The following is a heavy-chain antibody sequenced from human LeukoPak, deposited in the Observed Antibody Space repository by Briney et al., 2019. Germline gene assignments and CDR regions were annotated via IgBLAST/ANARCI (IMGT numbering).Heavy chain of an antibody. CDR1: GGSISSYY. CDR2: IYYSGST. Sequence: SETLSLTCTVSGGSISSYYWSWIRQPPGKGLEWIGYIYYSGSTKYNPSLKSRVTISVDTSKNQFSLKLRSVTAADTAVYYCAILKDGSYNWLDPWGQGTLVTVSS. J-gene: IGHJ5*02. CDR3: AILKDGSYNWLDP. V-gene: IGHV4-59*08. D-gene: IGHD1-26*01.